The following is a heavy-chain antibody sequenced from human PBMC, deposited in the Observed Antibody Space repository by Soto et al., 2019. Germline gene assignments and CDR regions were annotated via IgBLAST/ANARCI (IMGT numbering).Heavy chain of an antibody. CDR3: ARDSIYTGGSGSYYSPYYYYGMDV. CDR2: ISYDGSNK. D-gene: IGHD3-10*01. Sequence: QVQLVESGGGVVQPGRSLRLSCAASGFTFSSYAMHWVRQAPGKGLEWVAVISYDGSNKYYADSVKGRFTISRDNSKNTLYLQMNSLRAEDTDVYYCARDSIYTGGSGSYYSPYYYYGMDVWGQGTTVTVSS. CDR1: GFTFSSYA. V-gene: IGHV3-30-3*01. J-gene: IGHJ6*02.